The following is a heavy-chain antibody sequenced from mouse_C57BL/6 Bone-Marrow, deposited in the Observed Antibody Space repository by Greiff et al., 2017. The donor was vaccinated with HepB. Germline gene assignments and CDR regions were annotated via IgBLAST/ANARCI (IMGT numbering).Heavy chain of an antibody. Sequence: VQLQQPGAELVKPGASVKVSCKASGYTFTSYWMHWVKQRPIQGLEWIGNIDPSDSETHYNQKFKDKATLTVDKSSSTAYMQLSSLTSEDSAVYYCARESPFAYWGQGTLVTVSA. J-gene: IGHJ3*01. CDR3: ARESPFAY. CDR2: IDPSDSET. CDR1: GYTFTSYW. V-gene: IGHV1-52*01.